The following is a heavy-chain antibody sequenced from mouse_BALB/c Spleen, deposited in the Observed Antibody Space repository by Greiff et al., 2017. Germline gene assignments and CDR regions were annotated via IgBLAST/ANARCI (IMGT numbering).Heavy chain of an antibody. V-gene: IGHV1-7*01. J-gene: IGHJ2*01. CDR3: ARGDVGTFFDY. CDR1: GYTFTSYW. Sequence: QVQLKQSGAELAKPGASVKMSCKASGYTFTSYWMHWVKQRPGQGLEWIGYINPSTGYTEYNQKFKDKATLTADKSSSTAYMQLSSLTSEDSAVYYCARGDVGTFFDYWGQGTTLTVSS. CDR2: INPSTGYT. D-gene: IGHD4-1*01.